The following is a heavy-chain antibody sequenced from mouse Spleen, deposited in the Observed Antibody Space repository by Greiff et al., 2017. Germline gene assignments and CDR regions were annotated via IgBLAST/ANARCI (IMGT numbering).Heavy chain of an antibody. CDR1: GFTFSSYA. J-gene: IGHJ3*01. V-gene: IGHV5-9-1*01. D-gene: IGHD2-4*01. CDR2: ISSGGSYT. Sequence: EVMLVESGGGLVKPGGSLKLSCAASGFTFSSYAMSWVRQTPEKRLEWVATISSGGSYTYYPDSVKGRFTISRDNAKNTLYLQMSSLRSEDTAMYYCARHRDYDWFAYWGQGTLVTVSA. CDR3: ARHRDYDWFAY.